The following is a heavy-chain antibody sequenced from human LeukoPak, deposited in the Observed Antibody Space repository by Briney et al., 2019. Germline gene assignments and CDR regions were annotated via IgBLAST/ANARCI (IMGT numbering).Heavy chain of an antibody. CDR1: GFTFSSYA. V-gene: IGHV3-23*01. CDR2: ISGSGGST. CDR3: ARSIAGSSFES. J-gene: IGHJ4*02. Sequence: GGSLRLSCAASGFTFSSYAMSWVRQAPGKGLEWVSAISGSGGSTYYADSVKGRFTISKDNSKNTLYLQMNSLRAEDTAVYYCARSIAGSSFESWGQGTLVTVSS. D-gene: IGHD3-22*01.